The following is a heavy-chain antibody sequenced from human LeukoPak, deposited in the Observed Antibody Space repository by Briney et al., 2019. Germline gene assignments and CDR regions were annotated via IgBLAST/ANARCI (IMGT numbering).Heavy chain of an antibody. J-gene: IGHJ4*02. CDR1: GYSISSGYY. D-gene: IGHD3-22*01. CDR2: IYHSGST. V-gene: IGHV4-38-2*02. Sequence: SETLSLTCTVSGYSISSGYYWGWIRQPPGKGLEWIGSIYHSGSTYYNPSLKSRVTISVDTSKNQFSLKLSSVTAADTAVYYCARISYDSSGYYPDYWGQGTLVTVSS. CDR3: ARISYDSSGYYPDY.